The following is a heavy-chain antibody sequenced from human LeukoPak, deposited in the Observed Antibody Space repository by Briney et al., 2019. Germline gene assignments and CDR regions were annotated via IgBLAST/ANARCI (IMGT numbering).Heavy chain of an antibody. CDR3: ARASGPLNPYGLGTFDY. CDR1: GGSISSGGYS. D-gene: IGHD3-10*01. Sequence: SETLSLTCAVSGGSISSGGYSWSWIRQPPGKGLEWIGYIYHSGSTYYHPSLKSRVTISVDRSKNQFSLKLSSVTAADTAVYYCARASGPLNPYGLGTFDYWGQGTLVSVSS. V-gene: IGHV4-30-2*01. J-gene: IGHJ4*02. CDR2: IYHSGST.